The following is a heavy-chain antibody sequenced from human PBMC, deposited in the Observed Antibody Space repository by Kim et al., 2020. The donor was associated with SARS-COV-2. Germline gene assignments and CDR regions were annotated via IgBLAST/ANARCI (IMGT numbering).Heavy chain of an antibody. V-gene: IGHV3-30-3*01. CDR1: GFTFSSYA. CDR2: ISYDGSNK. Sequence: GGSLRLSCAASGFTFSSYAMHWVRQAPGKGLEWVAVISYDGSNKYYADSVKGRFTISRDNSKNTLYLQMNSLRAEDTAVYYCARDLSGWYAWYYYYGMDVWGQGTTVTVSS. D-gene: IGHD6-19*01. J-gene: IGHJ6*02. CDR3: ARDLSGWYAWYYYYGMDV.